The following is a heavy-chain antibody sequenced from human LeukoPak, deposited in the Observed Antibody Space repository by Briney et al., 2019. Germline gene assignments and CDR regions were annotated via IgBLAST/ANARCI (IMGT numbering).Heavy chain of an antibody. J-gene: IGHJ3*02. CDR3: TREYGFMSTVFHAFDI. CDR2: VYYSGNT. Sequence: SETLSLTCTVSGGSITSSSYYWGWIRQPPGKGLEWIGSVYYSGNTYYNSSLRSRVTISVDTSKNQFSLKLSSVTAADTAIYYCTREYGFMSTVFHAFDIWGQGTMVTVSS. V-gene: IGHV4-39*07. D-gene: IGHD4-17*01. CDR1: GGSITSSSYY.